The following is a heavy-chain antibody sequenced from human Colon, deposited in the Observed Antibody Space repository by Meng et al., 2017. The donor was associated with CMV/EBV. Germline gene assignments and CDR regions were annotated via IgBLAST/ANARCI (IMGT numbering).Heavy chain of an antibody. D-gene: IGHD2-2*02. V-gene: IGHV3-74*03. J-gene: IGHJ6*02. Sequence: GGSLRLSCAASGVTFNNLWMRWVRHVPGKGLVWVSRINRDGSRTTYADSAKGRFTISRDNSKNMLHLQMNSLRAEDTAVYYCAKDGRYCSSASCYIPPGYFYAMDIWGQGTTVTVSS. CDR3: AKDGRYCSSASCYIPPGYFYAMDI. CDR1: GVTFNNLW. CDR2: INRDGSRT.